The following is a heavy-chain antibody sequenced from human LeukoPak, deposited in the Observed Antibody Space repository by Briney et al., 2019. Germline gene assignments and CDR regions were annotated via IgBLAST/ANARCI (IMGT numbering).Heavy chain of an antibody. D-gene: IGHD3-22*01. Sequence: GGSLRLSCVASGFTLSSYWMSWVRQAPGKGLEWVANIREDGNEKYYVDSVKGRFTISRDNAKNSLWLQMNSLRAEDTAVYYCATSSGWRFDYWGQGTLVAVSS. CDR3: ATSSGWRFDY. CDR2: IREDGNEK. V-gene: IGHV3-7*01. CDR1: GFTLSSYW. J-gene: IGHJ4*02.